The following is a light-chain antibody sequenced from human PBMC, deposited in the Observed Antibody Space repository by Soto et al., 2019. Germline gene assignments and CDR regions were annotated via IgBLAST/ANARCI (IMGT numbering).Light chain of an antibody. Sequence: EIVMTQSPGTLSSSPGERATLSCRASQSVPSDLLAWYRHKPDQAPRLLIYGARSTATGVTGMVSGSVSGTDFTLTINILAPEDFTVYCCQQYGTFRYTFGQGTKLEIK. V-gene: IGKV3-20*01. CDR2: GAR. J-gene: IGKJ2*01. CDR3: QQYGTFRYT. CDR1: QSVPSDL.